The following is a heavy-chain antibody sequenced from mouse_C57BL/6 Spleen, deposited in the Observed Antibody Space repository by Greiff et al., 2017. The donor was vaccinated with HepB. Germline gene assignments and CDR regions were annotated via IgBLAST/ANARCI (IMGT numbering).Heavy chain of an antibody. D-gene: IGHD3-2*02. Sequence: EVMLVESGGDLVKPGGSLKLSCAASGFTFSSYGMSWVRQTPDKRLEWVATISSGGSYTYYPDSVKGRFTISRDNAKNTLYLQMSSLKSEDTAMYYCASVDSSGPYYFDYWGQGTTLTVSS. J-gene: IGHJ2*01. CDR3: ASVDSSGPYYFDY. V-gene: IGHV5-6*01. CDR1: GFTFSSYG. CDR2: ISSGGSYT.